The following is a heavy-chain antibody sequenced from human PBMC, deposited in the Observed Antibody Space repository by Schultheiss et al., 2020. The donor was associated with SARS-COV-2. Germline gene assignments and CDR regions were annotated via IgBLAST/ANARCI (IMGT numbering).Heavy chain of an antibody. V-gene: IGHV1-18*01. CDR1: GGTFSSYA. CDR3: ARDEDPATGTTNY. D-gene: IGHD1-7*01. CDR2: IIPNSGGT. Sequence: ASVKVSCKASGGTFSSYAISWVRQSPGQGLEWMGGIIPNSGGTNYAQKLQGRVTMTTDTSTSTAYMELRSLRSDDTAVYYCARDEDPATGTTNYWGQGTLVTVSS. J-gene: IGHJ4*02.